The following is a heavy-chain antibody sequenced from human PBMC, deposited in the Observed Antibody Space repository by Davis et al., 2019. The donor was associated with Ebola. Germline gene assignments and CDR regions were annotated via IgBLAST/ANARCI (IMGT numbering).Heavy chain of an antibody. V-gene: IGHV1-69*04. CDR1: GYTFTSYG. CDR3: ARPAYDFWSGYYYHFDY. CDR2: IIPILGIA. Sequence: AASVKVSCKASGYTFTSYGISWVRQAPGQGLEWMGRIIPILGIANYAQKFQGRVTITADESTSTAYMELSSLRSEDTAVYYCARPAYDFWSGYYYHFDYWGQGTLVTVSS. J-gene: IGHJ4*02. D-gene: IGHD3-3*01.